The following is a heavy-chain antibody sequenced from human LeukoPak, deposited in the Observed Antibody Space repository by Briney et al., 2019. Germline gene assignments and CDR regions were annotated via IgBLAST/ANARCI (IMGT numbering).Heavy chain of an antibody. D-gene: IGHD3/OR15-3a*01. J-gene: IGHJ4*02. CDR3: ARDGRPLDY. Sequence: GGSLRLSCAVSGFTFSSYWMTWVRQAPGKGLEWVANIKQDGGEKYYVNSVKGRFTISRDNAKNSLYLEMNSLRVEHTAIYYCARDGRPLDYWGLGTLVTVSS. CDR1: GFTFSSYW. V-gene: IGHV3-7*01. CDR2: IKQDGGEK.